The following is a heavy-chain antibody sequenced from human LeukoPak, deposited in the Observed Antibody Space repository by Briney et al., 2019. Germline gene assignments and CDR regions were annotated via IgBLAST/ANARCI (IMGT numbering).Heavy chain of an antibody. CDR2: IYYSGST. J-gene: IGHJ4*02. D-gene: IGHD6-19*01. CDR1: GGSISSYY. Sequence: SETLSLTCTVSGGSISSYYWSWIRQPPGKGLEWIGYIYYSGSTNYNPSLKSRVTISVDTSKNQFSLKLSSVTAADTAVYYCARTVAGEGGIDYWGQGTLVTVSS. CDR3: ARTVAGEGGIDY. V-gene: IGHV4-59*01.